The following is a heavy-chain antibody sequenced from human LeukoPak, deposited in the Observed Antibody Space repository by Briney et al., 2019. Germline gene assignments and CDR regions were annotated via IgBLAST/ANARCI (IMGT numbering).Heavy chain of an antibody. J-gene: IGHJ3*02. CDR2: IYSGGST. CDR1: GFTVSSNY. V-gene: IGHV3-53*01. Sequence: GGSLRLSCAASGFTVSSNYMSWVRQAPGKGLEWVSVIYSGGSTYYADSVKGRFTISRDNSKNTLYLQMNSLRAEDAAVYYCARGGYSSGWSLDIWGQGTMVTVSS. CDR3: ARGGYSSGWSLDI. D-gene: IGHD6-19*01.